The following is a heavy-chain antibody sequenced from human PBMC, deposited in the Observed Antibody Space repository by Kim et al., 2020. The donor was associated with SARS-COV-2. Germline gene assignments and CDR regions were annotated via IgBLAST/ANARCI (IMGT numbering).Heavy chain of an antibody. D-gene: IGHD1-1*01. CDR2: IRSKANSYAT. V-gene: IGHV3-73*01. J-gene: IGHJ3*01. CDR3: TNVPGTTLAFWDAFDF. Sequence: GGSLRLSCAASGFTFSGSAIHWVRQASGKGLEWVGRIRSKANSYATAYAASVKGRFNISRDDSKYTAYLQMNSLKTEDTAVYYCTNVPGTTLAFWDAFDFWGQGTMVTVSS. CDR1: GFTFSGSA.